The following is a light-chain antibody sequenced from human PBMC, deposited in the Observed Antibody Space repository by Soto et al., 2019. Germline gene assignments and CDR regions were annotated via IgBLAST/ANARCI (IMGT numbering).Light chain of an antibody. CDR2: RAS. CDR1: QSLKDN. Sequence: EIVMTQSPATLSVSPGERATLSCRASQSLKDNLAWYQQKPGQAPRLLIYRASTRATGVPGRFSASGSGTEFTLTISSLQSEDSAVYYCPQYSHWPPWTFGPGTKVEIK. J-gene: IGKJ1*01. V-gene: IGKV3-15*01. CDR3: PQYSHWPPWT.